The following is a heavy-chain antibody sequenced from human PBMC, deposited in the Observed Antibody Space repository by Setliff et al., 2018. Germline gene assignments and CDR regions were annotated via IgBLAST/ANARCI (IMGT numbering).Heavy chain of an antibody. D-gene: IGHD3-22*01. CDR3: ARTGTTYYYSCMDV. V-gene: IGHV4-59*08. CDR1: GAAISTYH. CDR2: VSYGGST. J-gene: IGHJ6*03. Sequence: KASETLSLTCAVSGAAISTYHWSRLRQPPGKGLEWIGYVSYGGSTKYNPSLESRVTISLDAPKNQFSLKLTSVTAADTAVYYCARTGTTYYYSCMDVWGKGTTVTVSS.